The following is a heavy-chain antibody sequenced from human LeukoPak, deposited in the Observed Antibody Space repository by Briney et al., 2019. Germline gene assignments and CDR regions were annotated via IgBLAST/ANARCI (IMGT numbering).Heavy chain of an antibody. V-gene: IGHV5-51*01. J-gene: IGHJ4*02. D-gene: IGHD3-22*01. CDR2: IYPGDSDT. CDR1: GYSFTSYW. CDR3: ARLGEDSSGPGDYFDY. Sequence: GESLKISCEGSGYSFTSYWIGWVRQMPGKGLEWMGIIYPGDSDTRYSPSFQGQVTISADKSISTAYLQWSSLKASDTAMYYCARLGEDSSGPGDYFDYWGQGTLVTVSS.